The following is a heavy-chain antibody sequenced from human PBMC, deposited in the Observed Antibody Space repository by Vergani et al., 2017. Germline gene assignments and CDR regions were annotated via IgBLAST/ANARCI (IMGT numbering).Heavy chain of an antibody. J-gene: IGHJ1*01. CDR3: ATKSFCTPVCQIAYFSE. Sequence: QVQLVESGGGVVQPGRSLRLSCVVSGFTSSYYGMHWVRQAPGKGLEWVAVISYDGTQKYYADSVKGRFTISRDNSKSTLYLQMNSLRSEDTAVYYCATKSFCTPVCQIAYFSEWGQGTLVTVSS. CDR2: ISYDGTQK. CDR1: GFTSSYYG. V-gene: IGHV3-30*03. D-gene: IGHD2-8*01.